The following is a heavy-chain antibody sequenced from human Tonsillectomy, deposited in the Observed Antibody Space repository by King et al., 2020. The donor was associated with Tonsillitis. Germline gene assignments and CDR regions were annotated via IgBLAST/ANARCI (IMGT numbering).Heavy chain of an antibody. D-gene: IGHD6-19*01. J-gene: IGHJ6*03. CDR1: GFSLSSSRMY. Sequence: VTLKESGPALVKSKQTLTLTCTFSGFSLSSSRMYVSWIRQPPGKALEWLARIDWDDEKYYSTSLKTRLTISKDTSKNQVVLTLTNMDPMDTATYYCARMTAVSGTPYYYYYMDVWGKGTTVTVSS. CDR3: ARMTAVSGTPYYYYYMDV. V-gene: IGHV2-70*11. CDR2: IDWDDEK.